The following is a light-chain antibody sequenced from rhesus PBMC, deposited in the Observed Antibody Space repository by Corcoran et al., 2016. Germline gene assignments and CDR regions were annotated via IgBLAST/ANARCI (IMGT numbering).Light chain of an antibody. CDR1: QTISTY. V-gene: IGKV1-22*01. J-gene: IGKJ3*01. CDR3: LQYSSSPFT. CDR2: KTS. Sequence: DIQMTQSPSSLSASVGDTVTITCRASQTISTYLDWYQQKPGKVPNLLNDKTSSLQRGVPSRFSGSGSGTDFTLTISSLQPEAFATYYCLQYSSSPFTFGPGTKLDIK.